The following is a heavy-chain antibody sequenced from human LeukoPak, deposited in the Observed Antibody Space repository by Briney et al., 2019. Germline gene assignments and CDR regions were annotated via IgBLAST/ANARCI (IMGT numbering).Heavy chain of an antibody. D-gene: IGHD3-16*01. CDR1: GGSFCGYY. Sequence: SETLSLTCAVYGGSFCGYYWSWIRQPPGKGLEWIGEINHSGSTNYNPSLKSRVTISVDTSKNQFSLKLSSVTAADTAVYYCARVGEWLLYYYYYYMDVWGKGTTVTVSS. CDR2: INHSGST. CDR3: ARVGEWLLYYYYYYMDV. J-gene: IGHJ6*03. V-gene: IGHV4-34*01.